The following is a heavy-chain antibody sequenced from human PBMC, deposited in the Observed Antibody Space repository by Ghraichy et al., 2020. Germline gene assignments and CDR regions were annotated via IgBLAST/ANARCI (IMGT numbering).Heavy chain of an antibody. CDR3: ARGWGRFDY. V-gene: IGHV3-7*01. CDR2: IKNDGSAE. CDR1: GFAYNSYW. Sequence: GGSLRLSCAASGFAYNSYWMNWVRQAPGKGLEWVAYIKNDGSAEYYVDSVKGRFAFSRDNAKNSLFLQMNSLRAEDTVVYYCARGWGRFDYWGQGTLVTVSS. D-gene: IGHD2-21*02. J-gene: IGHJ4*02.